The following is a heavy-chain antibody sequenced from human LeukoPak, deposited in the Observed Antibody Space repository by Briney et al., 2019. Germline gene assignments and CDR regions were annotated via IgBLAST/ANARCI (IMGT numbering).Heavy chain of an antibody. CDR3: AKIDSWYFGGGSYYFDY. V-gene: IGHV3-23*01. D-gene: IGHD6-13*01. CDR1: GFTFSSYW. CDR2: ISGSGGST. Sequence: GGSLRLSCAASGFTFSSYWMSWVRQAPGKGLEWVSAISGSGGSTYYADSVKGRFTISRDNSKNTLYLQMNSLRAEDTAVYYCAKIDSWYFGGGSYYFDYWGQGTLVTVSS. J-gene: IGHJ4*02.